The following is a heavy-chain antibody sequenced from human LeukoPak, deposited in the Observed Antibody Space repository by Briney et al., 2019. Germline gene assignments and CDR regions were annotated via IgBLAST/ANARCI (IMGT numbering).Heavy chain of an antibody. CDR1: GFTFSSYE. Sequence: GGSLRLSCAASGFTFSSYEMNWLRQAPGKGLEWVSYISSSGSTIYYADSVKGRFTISRDNAKNSLYLQMNSLRADDTAVYYCARDLRQQLVRLMSYGMDVWGQGTTVTVSS. CDR3: ARDLRQQLVRLMSYGMDV. CDR2: ISSSGSTI. D-gene: IGHD6-13*01. J-gene: IGHJ6*02. V-gene: IGHV3-48*03.